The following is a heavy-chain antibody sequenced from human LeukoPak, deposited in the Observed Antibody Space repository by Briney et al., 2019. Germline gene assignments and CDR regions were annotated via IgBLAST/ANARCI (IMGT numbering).Heavy chain of an antibody. CDR3: ASSTISAYYYYYGMDV. D-gene: IGHD3-3*01. V-gene: IGHV4-34*01. CDR1: SGSFSGYY. CDR2: INHSGGT. J-gene: IGHJ6*02. Sequence: SETLSLTCAVYSGSFSGYYWSWIRQPPGKGLEWIGEINHSGGTNYNPSLKSRVTISVDTSKNQFSLKLSSVTAADTAVYYCASSTISAYYYYYGMDVWGQGTTVTVSS.